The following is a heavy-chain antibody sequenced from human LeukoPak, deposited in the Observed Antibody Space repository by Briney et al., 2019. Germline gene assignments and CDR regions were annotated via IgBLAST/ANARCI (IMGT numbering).Heavy chain of an antibody. V-gene: IGHV3-48*03. Sequence: GSLRLSCAASGFTFSSYEMNWVRQAPGKGLEWVSYISSSGITIYYADSVKGRFTISRDNAKNSLYLQMNSLRTEDTALYYCAKGKNTGSYLSHVDYWGQGTLVTVSS. CDR3: AKGKNTGSYLSHVDY. CDR1: GFTFSSYE. J-gene: IGHJ4*02. D-gene: IGHD3-10*01. CDR2: ISSSGITI.